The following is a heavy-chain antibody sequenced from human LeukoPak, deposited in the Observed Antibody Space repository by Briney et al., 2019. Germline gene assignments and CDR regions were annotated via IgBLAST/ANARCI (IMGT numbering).Heavy chain of an antibody. Sequence: ASVKVSCKASGYTFTSYDINWVRQATGQGLEWMGWMNPNSGNTGYAQKFQGRVTMTRNTSISTAYMELSSLRSEDTAVYYCARDLARLGYSGYDRADAFGIWGQGTMVTVSS. CDR1: GYTFTSYD. CDR3: ARDLARLGYSGYDRADAFGI. J-gene: IGHJ3*02. D-gene: IGHD5-12*01. CDR2: MNPNSGNT. V-gene: IGHV1-8*01.